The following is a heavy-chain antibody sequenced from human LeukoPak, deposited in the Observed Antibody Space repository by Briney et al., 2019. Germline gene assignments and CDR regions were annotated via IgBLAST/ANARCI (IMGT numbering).Heavy chain of an antibody. D-gene: IGHD3-22*01. CDR2: FDPEDGET. J-gene: IGHJ6*03. CDR3: ARSPSDYYDSSGFYYMDV. V-gene: IGHV1-24*01. CDR1: GYTLTELY. Sequence: ASVKVSCKVSGYTLTELYMHWVRQAPGKGLEWMGGFDPEDGETIYAQKFQGRVTMTEDTSTDTAYMELSSLRSDDTAVYYCARSPSDYYDSSGFYYMDVWGKGTTVTVSS.